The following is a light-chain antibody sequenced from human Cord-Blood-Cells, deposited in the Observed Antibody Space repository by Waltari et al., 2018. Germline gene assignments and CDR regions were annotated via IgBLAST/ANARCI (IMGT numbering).Light chain of an antibody. V-gene: IGKV2-28*01. CDR2: LGS. CDR3: MQALQTPFT. J-gene: IGKJ4*01. CDR1: QSLLHSNGYNY. Sequence: DIVMTQSPLSLPVTPGEPASTSCRSSQSLLHSNGYNYLDWYLQKPGQSPQLLIYLGSNRASEVPDRFSGSGSGTDFTLKISRVEAEDVGVYYCMQALQTPFTFGGGTKVEIK.